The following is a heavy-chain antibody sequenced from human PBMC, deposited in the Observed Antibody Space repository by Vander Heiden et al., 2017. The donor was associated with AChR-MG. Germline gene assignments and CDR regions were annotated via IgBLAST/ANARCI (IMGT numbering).Heavy chain of an antibody. CDR1: GFTFSSYE. V-gene: IGHV3-48*03. CDR3: ARERRRGAQDGYDYFVDY. CDR2: ISSSGSTI. J-gene: IGHJ4*02. Sequence: EVQLVESGGGLVQPGGSLRLSCAASGFTFSSYERNWVRQAPGKGLEWVSYISSSGSTIYYADSVKGRFTISRDNAKNSLYLQMNSLRAEDTAVYYCARERRRGAQDGYDYFVDYWGQGTLVTVSS. D-gene: IGHD5-12*01.